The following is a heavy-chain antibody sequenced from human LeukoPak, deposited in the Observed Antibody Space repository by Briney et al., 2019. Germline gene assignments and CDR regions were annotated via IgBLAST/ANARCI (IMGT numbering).Heavy chain of an antibody. CDR2: INHSGST. J-gene: IGHJ5*02. D-gene: IGHD6-19*01. Sequence: MSSETLSLTCAVYGGSFSGYYWSWIRQPPGKGLEWIGEINHSGSTNYNPSLKSRVTISVDTSKNQLSLKLSSVTAADTAVYYCARKSRHSSGWYGDWFDPWGQGTLVTVSS. CDR1: GGSFSGYY. CDR3: ARKSRHSSGWYGDWFDP. V-gene: IGHV4-34*01.